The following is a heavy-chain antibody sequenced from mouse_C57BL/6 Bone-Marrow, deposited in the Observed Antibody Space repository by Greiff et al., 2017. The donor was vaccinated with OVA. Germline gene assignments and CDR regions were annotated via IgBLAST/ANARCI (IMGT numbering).Heavy chain of an antibody. CDR1: GYTFTSYW. J-gene: IGHJ3*01. CDR3: ASAVFDY. V-gene: IGHV1-50*01. Sequence: QVQLQQPGAELVKPGASVKLSCKASGYTFTSYWMQWVKQRPGQGLEWIGEIDPSDSYTNYNQKFKGKATLTVDTSSSTAYMQLSSLTSEDSAVYDCASAVFDYWGQGTLVTVSA. CDR2: IDPSDSYT.